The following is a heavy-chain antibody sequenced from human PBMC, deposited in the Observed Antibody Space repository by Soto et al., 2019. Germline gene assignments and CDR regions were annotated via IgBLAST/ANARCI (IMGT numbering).Heavy chain of an antibody. CDR2: IIPIFGTA. D-gene: IGHD3-16*02. CDR1: GGTFSIYA. J-gene: IGHJ4*02. V-gene: IGHV1-69*13. Sequence: ASVKLSCKASGGTFSIYAIIWVRQAPGQGLEWMGGIIPIFGTANYAQKFQGRVTITADESTSTAYMELSSLRSEDTAVYYCASPQSGYDYVWGSYRDPPYFDYWGQGTLVTVSS. CDR3: ASPQSGYDYVWGSYRDPPYFDY.